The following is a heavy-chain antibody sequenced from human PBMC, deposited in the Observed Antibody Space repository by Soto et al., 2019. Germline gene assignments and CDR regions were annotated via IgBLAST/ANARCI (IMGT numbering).Heavy chain of an antibody. J-gene: IGHJ4*02. CDR1: GGSISSDY. D-gene: IGHD2-2*01. CDR2: SYYSGTT. CDR3: ARGYRSSSRAAPFDS. Sequence: QVQLQEPGPGLVKPSETLALSCTVSGGSISSDYWNWIRQPPGKGLEWIGYSYYSGTTNYNPSLKSRVTISIDTSKNQFSLKLSSVTAADTAVYYCARGYRSSSRAAPFDSWGQGTLVTVSS. V-gene: IGHV4-59*01.